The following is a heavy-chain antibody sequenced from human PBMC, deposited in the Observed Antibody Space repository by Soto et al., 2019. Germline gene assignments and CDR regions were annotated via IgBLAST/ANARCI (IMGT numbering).Heavy chain of an antibody. J-gene: IGHJ3*02. Sequence: SETLSLTCAVYGGSFSSSFWTWIRQPPGKGLEWIGEINHGRTTNYNPSLKSRVTMSVDTSKKQFSLKLSSVTAADTAVYYCAREKGGYYGGTAFDTWGQGTMVTVSS. V-gene: IGHV4-34*01. CDR1: GGSFSSSF. CDR2: INHGRTT. CDR3: AREKGGYYGGTAFDT. D-gene: IGHD3-3*01.